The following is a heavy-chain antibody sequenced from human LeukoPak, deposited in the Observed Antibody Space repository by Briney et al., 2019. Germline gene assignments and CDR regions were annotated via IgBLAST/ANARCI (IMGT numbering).Heavy chain of an antibody. V-gene: IGHV4-34*01. Sequence: PSETLSLTCAVYGGSFSGYYWSWIRQPPGKGLEWIGEINHSGSPNYNPSLKSRVTISVDTSKNQFSLKLSSVTAADTAVYYCAAAAATIDYWGQGTLVTVSS. CDR1: GGSFSGYY. CDR3: AAAAATIDY. D-gene: IGHD6-13*01. CDR2: INHSGSP. J-gene: IGHJ4*02.